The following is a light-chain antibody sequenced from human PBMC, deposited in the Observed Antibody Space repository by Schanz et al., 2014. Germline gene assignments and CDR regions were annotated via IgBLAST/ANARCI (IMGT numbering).Light chain of an antibody. CDR2: GAS. V-gene: IGKV3-20*01. J-gene: IGKJ1*01. CDR3: QQYHDWWT. CDR1: QSVGSRS. Sequence: EIVLTQSPDTLSLSPGERATLSCRASQSVGSRSLAWYQQKPGQPPRLLIYGASNRAAGIPDRFSGSGSGTDFTLSISSLQSEDVAVYYCQQYHDWWTFGQGTKVEIK.